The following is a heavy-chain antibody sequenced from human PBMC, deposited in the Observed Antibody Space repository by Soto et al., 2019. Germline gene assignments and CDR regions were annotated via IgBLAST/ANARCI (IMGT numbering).Heavy chain of an antibody. CDR1: GYSFTRYW. J-gene: IGHJ4*02. V-gene: IGHV5-10-1*03. CDR2: IDPSDSYT. Sequence: EVQLVQSGAEVKKPGESLRISCKGSGYSFTRYWISWVRQMPGKGLEWMGRIDPSDSYTNYSPSFQGHVTISADKSISTAYLQWSSLKASDTAMYYCARHQDCSGGSCYCLLYWGQGTLVTVSS. CDR3: ARHQDCSGGSCYCLLY. D-gene: IGHD2-15*01.